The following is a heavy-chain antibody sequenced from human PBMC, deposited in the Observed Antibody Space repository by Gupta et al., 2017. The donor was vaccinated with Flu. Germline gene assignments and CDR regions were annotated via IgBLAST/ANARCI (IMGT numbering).Heavy chain of an antibody. CDR2: LSSDGSSR. D-gene: IGHD2-15*01. J-gene: IGHJ3*02. Sequence: QVQLVESGGGVVQPVRSLRLSCAASGFPFRHYGIHWVRQAPGKGLEWVAVLSSDGSSRYYADSAKGRFIISRDNSKNTLYLQMNSLRPEDTALYYCAKAAVGLAGYFVNAFEMWGQGTMVTVSS. CDR3: AKAAVGLAGYFVNAFEM. V-gene: IGHV3-30*18. CDR1: GFPFRHYG.